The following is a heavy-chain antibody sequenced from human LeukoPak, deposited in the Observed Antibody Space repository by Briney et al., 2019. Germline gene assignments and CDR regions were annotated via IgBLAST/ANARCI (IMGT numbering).Heavy chain of an antibody. CDR3: ARVKGGTAMAIDY. V-gene: IGHV3-66*01. D-gene: IGHD5-18*01. CDR2: IYSGGST. CDR1: GFTVSSNY. J-gene: IGHJ4*02. Sequence: GGSLRLSCAASGFTVSSNYMSWVRQAPGKGLEWVSVIYSGGSTYYADSVKGRFTISRDNSKNTLYLQMNSLRAEDTAVYYCARVKGGTAMAIDYWGQGTVVTVSS.